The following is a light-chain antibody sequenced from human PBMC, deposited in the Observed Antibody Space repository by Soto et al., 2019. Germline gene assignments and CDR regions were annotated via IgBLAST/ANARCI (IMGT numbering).Light chain of an antibody. CDR3: QQYKSYFRT. CDR1: QSISSW. V-gene: IGKV1-5*03. CDR2: KAS. J-gene: IGKJ1*01. Sequence: DIQMTQSPSTLSASVGDRVTITCRASQSISSWLAWYQQKPGKAPKVLIYKASTLGSGVPSRFSGSGSGTEFTLTINSLQPDDFATYYCQQYKSYFRTFGQGTKVEIK.